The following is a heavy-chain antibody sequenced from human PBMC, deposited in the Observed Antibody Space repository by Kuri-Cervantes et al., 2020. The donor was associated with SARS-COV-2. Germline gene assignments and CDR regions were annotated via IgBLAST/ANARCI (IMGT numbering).Heavy chain of an antibody. CDR2: ISYDGSNK. V-gene: IGHV3-30-3*01. J-gene: IGHJ4*02. D-gene: IGHD3-3*01. Sequence: GGSLRLSCAASGFTFSSYAMHWVRQAPGKGLEWVAVISYDGSNKYYADSVKGRFTSSRDSAKSSLYLQMNSLRVEDTAVYYCARYFGVITVDYWGRGTLVTVSS. CDR3: ARYFGVITVDY. CDR1: GFTFSSYA.